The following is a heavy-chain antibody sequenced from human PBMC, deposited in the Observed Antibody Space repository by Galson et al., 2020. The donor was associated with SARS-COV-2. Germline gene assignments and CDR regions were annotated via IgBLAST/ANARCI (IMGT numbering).Heavy chain of an antibody. J-gene: IGHJ4*02. Sequence: GESLKISCAASGFTFSSYAMSWVRQAPGKGLEWVSSIIGSGASTYYADSVKGRFTISRDNSKNTLYLQMNSLRAEDTAIYYCAKMEGIAVAATPNWGQGTLVTVSS. V-gene: IGHV3-23*01. CDR2: IIGSGAST. CDR3: AKMEGIAVAATPN. CDR1: GFTFSSYA. D-gene: IGHD6-19*01.